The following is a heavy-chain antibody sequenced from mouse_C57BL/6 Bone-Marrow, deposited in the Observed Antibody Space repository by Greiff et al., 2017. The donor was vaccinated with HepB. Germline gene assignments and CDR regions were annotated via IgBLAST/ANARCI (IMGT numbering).Heavy chain of an antibody. CDR3: ARFDDGYPSYAMDY. CDR1: GYTFTSYW. V-gene: IGHV1-69*01. D-gene: IGHD2-3*01. J-gene: IGHJ4*01. CDR2: IDPSDSYT. Sequence: VQLQQSGAELVMPGASVKLSCKASGYTFTSYWMHWVKQRPGQGLEWIGEIDPSDSYTNYNQKFKGKSTLTVDKSSSTAYMQLSSLTSEDSAVYYCARFDDGYPSYAMDYWGQGTSVTVSS.